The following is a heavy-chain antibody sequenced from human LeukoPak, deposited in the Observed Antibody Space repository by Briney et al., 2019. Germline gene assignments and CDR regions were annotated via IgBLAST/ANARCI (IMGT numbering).Heavy chain of an antibody. Sequence: KPSGTLSLTCAVSGYSISSGYYWGWIRQPPGKGLEWIGSIYHSGSTYYNPSLKSRVTISVDTSKNQFSLKLSSVTAADTAVYYCASASGAFSSSSFDYWGQGTLVTVSS. CDR2: IYHSGST. D-gene: IGHD3-10*01. CDR3: ASASGAFSSSSFDY. V-gene: IGHV4-38-2*01. J-gene: IGHJ4*02. CDR1: GYSISSGYY.